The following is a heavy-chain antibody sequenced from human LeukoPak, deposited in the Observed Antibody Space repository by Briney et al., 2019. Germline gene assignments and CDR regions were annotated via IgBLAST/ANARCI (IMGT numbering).Heavy chain of an antibody. CDR1: GYSFSNYY. V-gene: IGHV5-51*01. J-gene: IGHJ4*02. Sequence: GESLKISCKGSGYSFSNYYIDWVRQMPGKGLEWMVVMYPGGSDIRYSPSFQGQVTISADKSIDTAYLQWRNMKAADRAIYYWASRTGSYYPFDSWGQGTLVTVSS. CDR2: MYPGGSDI. D-gene: IGHD1-26*01. CDR3: ASRTGSYYPFDS.